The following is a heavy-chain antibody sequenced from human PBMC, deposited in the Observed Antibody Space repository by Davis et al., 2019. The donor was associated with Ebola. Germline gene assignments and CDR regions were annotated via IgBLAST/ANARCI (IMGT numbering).Heavy chain of an antibody. D-gene: IGHD2-2*01. V-gene: IGHV3-7*03. J-gene: IGHJ6*02. CDR3: ARWLVVPAAMLRYYYYGMDV. CDR2: IKQDGSEK. Sequence: GGSLRLSCAASGFTFSSYEMNWVRQAPGKGLEWVANIKQDGSEKYYVDSVKGRFTISRDNAKNSLYLQMNSLRAEDTAVYYCARWLVVPAAMLRYYYYGMDVWGQGTTVTVSS. CDR1: GFTFSSYE.